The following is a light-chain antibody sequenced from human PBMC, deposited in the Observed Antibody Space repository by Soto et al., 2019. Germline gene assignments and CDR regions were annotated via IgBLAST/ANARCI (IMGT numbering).Light chain of an antibody. CDR3: CSYAGSYTWV. V-gene: IGLV2-23*01. CDR2: EDS. Sequence: QSALTQPASVSGSPGQSITISCTGTSSDIGNYNLVSWYQQHPGKAPKLMIHEDSKRPSGVSNRFSGSKSGNTASLTISGLRTEDEADYYFCSYAGSYTWVFGGGTKVTVL. J-gene: IGLJ3*02. CDR1: SSDIGNYNL.